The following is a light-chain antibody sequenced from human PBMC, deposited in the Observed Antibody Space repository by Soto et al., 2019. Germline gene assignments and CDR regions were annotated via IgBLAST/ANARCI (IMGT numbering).Light chain of an antibody. J-gene: IGKJ1*01. CDR2: GAS. Sequence: EIVLTPSPGTLSLSPVERATLSCRARQSVSSSYLAWYQQRPGQAPRLLIYGASIRATGIPDRFSGSASGTDFTLTINRLEPEDFAVYYCQLYGISPRTFGQGTKVDIK. CDR1: QSVSSSY. V-gene: IGKV3-20*01. CDR3: QLYGISPRT.